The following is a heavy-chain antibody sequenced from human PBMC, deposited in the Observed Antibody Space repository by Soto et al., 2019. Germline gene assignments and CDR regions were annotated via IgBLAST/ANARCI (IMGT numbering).Heavy chain of an antibody. J-gene: IGHJ4*02. Sequence: EVQLVESGGGLVQPGGSLRLSCAASGFTFSSYCMHWVRQAPGEGLVWVSRINSDGSSTSYADSVKGRFTISRDNAKNTLYLQMNSLRAEDTAVYYCARDLSGAGGGIDYWGQGTLVTVSS. CDR2: INSDGSST. V-gene: IGHV3-74*01. CDR1: GFTFSSYC. D-gene: IGHD1-26*01. CDR3: ARDLSGAGGGIDY.